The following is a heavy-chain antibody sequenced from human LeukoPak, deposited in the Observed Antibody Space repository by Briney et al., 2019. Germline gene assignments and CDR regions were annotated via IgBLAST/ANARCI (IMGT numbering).Heavy chain of an antibody. Sequence: SETLSLTCSVSGGSISTYYWSWIRQPPGKGLEWIGYVDYSGSTNYNPSLKRRVTILVDTSKNQFSLRLSSVIAADTAVYYCARYYDSTGSFDYWGQGTLVTVSS. D-gene: IGHD3-22*01. V-gene: IGHV4-59*01. J-gene: IGHJ4*02. CDR2: VDYSGST. CDR1: GGSISTYY. CDR3: ARYYDSTGSFDY.